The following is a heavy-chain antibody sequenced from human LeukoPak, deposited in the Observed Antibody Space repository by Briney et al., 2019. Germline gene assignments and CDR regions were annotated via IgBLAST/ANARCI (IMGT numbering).Heavy chain of an antibody. D-gene: IGHD3-10*01. J-gene: IGHJ4*02. Sequence: SQTLSLTCAISGDSVSTNSGTWNWIRQSPSRGLEWLGRTYYRSKWYNDYAVSVKSRIAINPDTSMNQFSLQLNSVTPEDTAVYYCARMVGLVSDYWGQGTRVTVSS. CDR2: TYYRSKWYN. CDR1: GDSVSTNSGT. CDR3: ARMVGLVSDY. V-gene: IGHV6-1*01.